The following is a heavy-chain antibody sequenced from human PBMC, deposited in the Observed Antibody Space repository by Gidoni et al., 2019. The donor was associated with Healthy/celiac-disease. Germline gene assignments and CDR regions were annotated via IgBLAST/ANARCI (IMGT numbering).Heavy chain of an antibody. V-gene: IGHV3-23*01. D-gene: IGHD3-22*01. CDR3: AKDGTFDSSGYYYADY. Sequence: EVQLLESGGGLVQPGGSLRLPCAASAFTVSSHAMSWVRQAPGKWLECVSAISGSGVSTYYADSVKGRFTISRDNSKNTLYLQMNSLRAEDTAVYYCAKDGTFDSSGYYYADYWGQGTLVTVSS. J-gene: IGHJ4*02. CDR1: AFTVSSHA. CDR2: ISGSGVST.